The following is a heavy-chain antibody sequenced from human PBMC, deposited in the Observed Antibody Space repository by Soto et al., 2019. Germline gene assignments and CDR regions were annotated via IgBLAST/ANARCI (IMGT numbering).Heavy chain of an antibody. CDR1: GGSISSYY. V-gene: IGHV4-59*01. CDR3: ARALGGDYYYGMDV. CDR2: IYYSGST. J-gene: IGHJ6*02. Sequence: SETLSLTCTVSGGSISSYYWSWIRQPPGKGLEWIGYIYYSGSTNYNPSLKSRVTISVDTSKNQFSLKLSSVTAADTAVYYCARALGGDYYYGMDVWGQGTTVTVSS.